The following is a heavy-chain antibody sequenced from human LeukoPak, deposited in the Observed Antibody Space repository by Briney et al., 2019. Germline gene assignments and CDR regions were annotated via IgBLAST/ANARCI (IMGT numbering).Heavy chain of an antibody. D-gene: IGHD5-18*01. CDR2: ISGSGGST. J-gene: IGHJ4*02. CDR3: AKENSYGGSYYCDY. Sequence: PGGSLRLSCAASGFTFSSYAMSWVRQAPGEGLEWVSAISGSGGSTYYADSVKGRFTISRDNSKNTVYVQMNSLRAEDTAVYYCAKENSYGGSYYCDYWGQGTLVTVSS. CDR1: GFTFSSYA. V-gene: IGHV3-23*01.